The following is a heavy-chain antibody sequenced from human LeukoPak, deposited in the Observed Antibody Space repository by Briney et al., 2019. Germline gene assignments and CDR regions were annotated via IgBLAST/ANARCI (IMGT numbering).Heavy chain of an antibody. Sequence: ASVKVSCKASGYTFANYYIHWVRQAPGQGLEWMGVINPTGGCTFYAQKFQGRVTMTTDTSTSTGYKALSSLRSEDTAIYYCASPLTADGLDIWGQGTMVTVSS. CDR3: ASPLTADGLDI. V-gene: IGHV1-46*01. J-gene: IGHJ3*02. D-gene: IGHD3-16*01. CDR1: GYTFANYY. CDR2: INPTGGCT.